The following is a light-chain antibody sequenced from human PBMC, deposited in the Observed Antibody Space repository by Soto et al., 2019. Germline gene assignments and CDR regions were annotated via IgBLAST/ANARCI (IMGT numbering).Light chain of an antibody. CDR3: ATWDDSLYGVI. Sequence: QSVLTQPPSASGTPGQRVTISCSGSSSNIGGNTVNWYQQLPGTAPKLLIYNNNQRPSGVPDRFSGSKSCTSASLAISGLQPDDEADYYCATWDDSLYGVIFGGGTKLTVL. V-gene: IGLV1-44*01. J-gene: IGLJ2*01. CDR2: NNN. CDR1: SSNIGGNT.